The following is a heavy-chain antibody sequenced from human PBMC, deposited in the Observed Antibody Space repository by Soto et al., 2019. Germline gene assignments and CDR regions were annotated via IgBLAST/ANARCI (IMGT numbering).Heavy chain of an antibody. CDR2: IIDSGGST. D-gene: IGHD3-22*01. J-gene: IGHJ3*02. CDR1: GFTSSSCA. Sequence: GGSLRLSCAASGFTSSSCAMGWVRQAPGKGLEWVSDIIDSGGSTYYADSVKGRFTISRDNSKSTLYLQMNSLRAEDTAVYYCARDSVQYYYDSSGYYKTWEAFDIWGQGTMVTVSS. V-gene: IGHV3-23*01. CDR3: ARDSVQYYYDSSGYYKTWEAFDI.